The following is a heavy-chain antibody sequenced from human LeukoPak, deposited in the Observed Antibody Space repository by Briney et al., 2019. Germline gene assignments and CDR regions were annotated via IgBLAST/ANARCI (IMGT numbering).Heavy chain of an antibody. Sequence: GGSPGLSCAASGFTLFSYAMNWVRPAPGKGVEGVSAISGSGGSTYYADSVKGRFTISRDNSKNTLYLQMNSLRAEDTAVYYCAKDGSGSYTFDYWGQGTLVTVSS. CDR1: GFTLFSYA. CDR2: ISGSGGST. D-gene: IGHD1-26*01. J-gene: IGHJ4*02. V-gene: IGHV3-23*01. CDR3: AKDGSGSYTFDY.